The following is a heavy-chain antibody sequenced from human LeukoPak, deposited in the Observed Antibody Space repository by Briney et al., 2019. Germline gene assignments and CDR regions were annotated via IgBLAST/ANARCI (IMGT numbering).Heavy chain of an antibody. CDR3: GRGRGSWFDA. CDR1: GFTFSSYD. CDR2: IGTEGDT. D-gene: IGHD1-26*01. V-gene: IGHV3-13*01. J-gene: IGHJ5*02. Sequence: GGSLRLSCAASGFTFSSYDMHWVRQGTGKSLEWVSAIGTEGDTFYPGSVKGRSTISRENARKSVYLQMNSLRAGDTAVYYCGRGRGSWFDAWGQGTLVTVSS.